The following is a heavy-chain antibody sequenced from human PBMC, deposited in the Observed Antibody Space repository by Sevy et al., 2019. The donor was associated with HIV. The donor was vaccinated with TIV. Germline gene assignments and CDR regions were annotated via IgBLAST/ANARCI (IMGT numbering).Heavy chain of an antibody. J-gene: IGHJ6*02. D-gene: IGHD3-3*01. CDR1: GYTFTSYG. CDR2: ISAYNGNT. Sequence: ASVKVSCKASGYTFTSYGISWVRQAPGQGLEWMGWISAYNGNTNYAKKLQGRVTMTTDTSTSTAYMELGSLRSDDTAVYYCARDTGTTTITYYDFWSGTSYYYYGMDVWGQWTTVTVSS. CDR3: ARDTGTTTITYYDFWSGTSYYYYGMDV. V-gene: IGHV1-18*01.